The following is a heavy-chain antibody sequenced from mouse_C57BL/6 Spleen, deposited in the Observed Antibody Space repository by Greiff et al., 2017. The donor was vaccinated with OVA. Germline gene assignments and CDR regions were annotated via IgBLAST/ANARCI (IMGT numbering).Heavy chain of an antibody. CDR1: GYSFTDSN. J-gene: IGHJ4*01. V-gene: IGHV1-39*01. Sequence: EVQLKQSGPELVKPAASVKLSCKASGYSFTDSNMNWLKQSNGKSLEWIGVINPNYGTTSYNQKFKGKATLTVDQSSSTAYMQLNSLTSEDSAVYYCARGDYYYYGSSHAMDYWGQGTSVTVSS. CDR3: ARGDYYYYGSSHAMDY. CDR2: INPNYGTT. D-gene: IGHD1-1*01.